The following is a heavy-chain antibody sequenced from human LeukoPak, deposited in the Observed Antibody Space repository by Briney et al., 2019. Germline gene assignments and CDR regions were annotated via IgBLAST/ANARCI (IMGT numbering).Heavy chain of an antibody. CDR2: ISSTSSYI. Sequence: AGGSLRLSCAASGFIFSSYSMNWVRQAPGKGLEWVSSISSTSSYISYADSVKGRFTISRDNAKNSLFLQMNSLRAEDTAVYYCAREAWSGSPNVGWGQGTRVTVSS. CDR3: AREAWSGSPNVG. V-gene: IGHV3-21*01. D-gene: IGHD3-3*01. J-gene: IGHJ4*02. CDR1: GFIFSSYS.